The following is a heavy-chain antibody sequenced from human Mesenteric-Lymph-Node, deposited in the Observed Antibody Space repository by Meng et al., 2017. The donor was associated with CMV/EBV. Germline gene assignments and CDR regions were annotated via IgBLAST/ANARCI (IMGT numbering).Heavy chain of an antibody. CDR1: GFTFGDYA. V-gene: IGHV3-49*04. CDR2: IRSKAYGGTT. CDR3: AREGKVPAGPGAFDI. Sequence: GGSLRLSCTASGFTFGDYAMSWVRQAPGKGLEWVGFIRSKAYGGTTEYAASVKGRFTISRDDSKSIAYLQMNSLKTEDTAVYYCAREGKVPAGPGAFDIWGQGTMVTVSS. D-gene: IGHD2-2*01. J-gene: IGHJ3*02.